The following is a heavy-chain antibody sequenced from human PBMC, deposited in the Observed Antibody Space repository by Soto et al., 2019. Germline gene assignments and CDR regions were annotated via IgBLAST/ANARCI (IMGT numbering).Heavy chain of an antibody. V-gene: IGHV3-30-3*01. CDR2: ISYDGSNK. CDR1: GFTFSSYA. Sequence: QVQLVESGGGVVQPGRSLRLSCAASGFTFSSYAMHWVRQAPGKGLEWVAVISYDGSNKYYADSVKGRFTISRDNSKNTLYLQMNSLRAEDTAVYYCARDNGAVYYDSSGYYDYWGQGTLVTVSS. J-gene: IGHJ4*02. CDR3: ARDNGAVYYDSSGYYDY. D-gene: IGHD3-22*01.